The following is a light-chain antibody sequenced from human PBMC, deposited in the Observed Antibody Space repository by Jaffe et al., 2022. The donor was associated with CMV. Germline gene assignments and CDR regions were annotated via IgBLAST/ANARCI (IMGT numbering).Light chain of an antibody. CDR3: QQYNSWPLT. J-gene: IGKJ4*01. CDR1: QGVGSN. V-gene: IGKV3-15*01. CDR2: GAS. Sequence: DILMTQSPATLSVSPGERATLSCRASQGVGSNLAWYQQRPGQAPGLLISGASTRAKGIPARFSGSGSGTEFTLTITSLQSEDFAVYYCQQYNSWPLTFGGGTKVDIK.